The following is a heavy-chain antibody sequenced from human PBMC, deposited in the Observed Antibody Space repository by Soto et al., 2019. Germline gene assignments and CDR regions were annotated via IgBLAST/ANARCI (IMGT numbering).Heavy chain of an antibody. CDR1: GYTFTSYG. V-gene: IGHV1-18*01. J-gene: IGHJ6*02. CDR3: ARDVSGEGWITMIVVSYYYGMDV. D-gene: IGHD3-22*01. Sequence: ASVKVSCKASGYTFTSYGISWVRQAPGQGLEWMGWISAYNGNTNYAQKLQGRVTMTTDTSTSTAYMELRSLRSDDTAVYYCARDVSGEGWITMIVVSYYYGMDVCGQRTTVTVSS. CDR2: ISAYNGNT.